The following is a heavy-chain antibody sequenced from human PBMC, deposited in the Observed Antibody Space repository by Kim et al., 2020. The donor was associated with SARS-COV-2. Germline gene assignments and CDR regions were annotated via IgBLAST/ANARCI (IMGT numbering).Heavy chain of an antibody. Sequence: GGSLRLSCAASGFTFSSSWMHWVRQGPGKGLVWVSRIKTDGSTTAYADSVKGRFTISRDNTKNTLYLQMNSLGAEDSAVYYCARDRSGFFDYWGQGTLVTVSS. D-gene: IGHD5-12*01. CDR3: ARDRSGFFDY. V-gene: IGHV3-74*01. CDR1: GFTFSSSW. J-gene: IGHJ4*02. CDR2: IKTDGSTT.